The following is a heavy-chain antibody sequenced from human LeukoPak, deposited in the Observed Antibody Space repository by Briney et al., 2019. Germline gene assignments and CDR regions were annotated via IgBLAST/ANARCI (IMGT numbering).Heavy chain of an antibody. CDR3: ARTQYYDILTGYSPFFDY. CDR1: GFTFSSYW. D-gene: IGHD3-9*01. CDR2: IKQDGSEK. Sequence: GGSLRLSCAASGFTFSSYWMSWVRQAPGKGLEWVAYIKQDGSEKYYVDSVKGRFTISRDNAKNSLYLQMNSLRAEDTAVYYCARTQYYDILTGYSPFFDYWGQGTLVTVSS. J-gene: IGHJ4*02. V-gene: IGHV3-7*03.